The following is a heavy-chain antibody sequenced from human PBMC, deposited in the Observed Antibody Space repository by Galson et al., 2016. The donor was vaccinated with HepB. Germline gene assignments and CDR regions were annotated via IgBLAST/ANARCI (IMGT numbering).Heavy chain of an antibody. D-gene: IGHD2-21*02. Sequence: TLSLTCTVSGGSISSGTYYWSWIRQRGKGLEWIRRIYTSGNTNYNPSLKRRVTISVDTSKNQFSLKLSSVTAADTAVYFCARGGAYYYNWGQGTLVTVSS. J-gene: IGHJ4*02. CDR1: GGSISSGTYY. V-gene: IGHV4-61*02. CDR2: IYTSGNT. CDR3: ARGGAYYYN.